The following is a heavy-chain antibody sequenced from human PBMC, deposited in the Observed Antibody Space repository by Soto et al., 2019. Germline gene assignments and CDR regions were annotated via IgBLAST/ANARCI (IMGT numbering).Heavy chain of an antibody. D-gene: IGHD3-22*01. CDR1: GGTFSSQA. Sequence: QVQLVQSGAEVKKPGSSVKVSCKASGGTFSSQAISWVRQARGQGLEWMGGIIPVFKATNYAQKFQGRVTITADDSTSTAYMDLYSLRSEDTAVYYCARDVPLNYYDGTYSYYAMDVWGQGTTVSVSS. CDR3: ARDVPLNYYDGTYSYYAMDV. CDR2: IIPVFKAT. V-gene: IGHV1-69*01. J-gene: IGHJ6*02.